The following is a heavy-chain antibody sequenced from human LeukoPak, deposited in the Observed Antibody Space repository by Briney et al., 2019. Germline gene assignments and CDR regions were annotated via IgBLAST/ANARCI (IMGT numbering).Heavy chain of an antibody. CDR2: IIPIFGTA. D-gene: IGHD3-9*01. J-gene: IGHJ4*02. V-gene: IGHV1-69*06. CDR1: GGTFSSYA. Sequence: SVKVSCKASGGTFSSYAISWVRQAPGQGLEWMRGIIPIFGTANYAQKFQGRVTITADKSTSTAYMELSSLRSEDTAVYYCARGSDFDWLFRYFDYWGQGTLVTVSS. CDR3: ARGSDFDWLFRYFDY.